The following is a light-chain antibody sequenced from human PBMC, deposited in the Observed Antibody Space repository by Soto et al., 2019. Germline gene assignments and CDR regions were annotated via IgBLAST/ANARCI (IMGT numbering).Light chain of an antibody. J-gene: IGKJ1*01. CDR2: WAS. V-gene: IGKV4-1*01. CDR1: QNILYSANNKNY. CDR3: QQYYSSPTWT. Sequence: DIVMTQSPDSLAVSLCERATITCKSSQNILYSANNKNYLAWFQQKPGQPPKLLIYWASTRESGVPDRFSGSGSGTDFTLTISNLQAEDVAVYYCQQYYSSPTWTFGQGTKVDIK.